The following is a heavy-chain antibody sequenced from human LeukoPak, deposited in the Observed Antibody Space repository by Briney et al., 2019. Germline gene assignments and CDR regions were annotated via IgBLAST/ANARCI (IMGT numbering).Heavy chain of an antibody. CDR3: AGGNGNSRGGGLRYFDY. CDR1: GGSFSGYY. V-gene: IGHV4-34*01. Sequence: SETLSLTCSVYGGSFSGYYWHWIRQPPGKGLEWIGEINHSGSTNYNPSLKSRVTISVDTSKNQFSLKLRSVPAADTAVYYCAGGNGNSRGGGLRYFDYWGQGTLVTVSS. D-gene: IGHD6-19*01. CDR2: INHSGST. J-gene: IGHJ4*02.